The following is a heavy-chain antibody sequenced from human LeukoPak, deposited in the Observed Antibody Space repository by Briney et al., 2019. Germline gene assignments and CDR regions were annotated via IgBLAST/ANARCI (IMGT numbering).Heavy chain of an antibody. V-gene: IGHV4-34*01. J-gene: IGHJ1*01. CDR2: INHSGST. CDR3: ARVERGVVLMVYDARGLFQH. D-gene: IGHD2-8*01. Sequence: PSETLSLTCAVYGGSFSGYYWSWIRQPPGKGLEWIGEINHSGSTNYNPSLKSRVTISVDTSKNQFSLKLSSVTAADTAVYYCARVERGVVLMVYDARGLFQHWGQGTLVTVSS. CDR1: GGSFSGYY.